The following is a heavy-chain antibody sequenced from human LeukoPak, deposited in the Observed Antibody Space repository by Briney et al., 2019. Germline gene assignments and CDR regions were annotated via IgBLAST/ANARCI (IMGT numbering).Heavy chain of an antibody. V-gene: IGHV3-21*04. CDR2: ISSSSSYI. J-gene: IGHJ6*03. D-gene: IGHD1-26*01. Sequence: GRSLRLSCAASGFTFSSYSMNWIRQAPGKGLEWVSSISSSSSYIFYADSVKGRFTISRDNAKNSLYLQMNSLRAEDTAVYYCAKPFLSGSYLSAYYYYMDVWGKGTTVTVSS. CDR3: AKPFLSGSYLSAYYYYMDV. CDR1: GFTFSSYS.